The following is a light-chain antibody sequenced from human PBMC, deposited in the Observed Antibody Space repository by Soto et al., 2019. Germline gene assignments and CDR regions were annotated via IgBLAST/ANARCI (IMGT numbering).Light chain of an antibody. J-gene: IGKJ3*01. Sequence: EIVMTQSPATLSVSPGERATLSCRASQSVSSNLAWYQQKPGQAPRLLIYGASTRATGIQARFSGSGSGTEFTLTISSLQSEDFAVYYCQQYNNWPPVTFGPGTKVDIK. V-gene: IGKV3-15*01. CDR1: QSVSSN. CDR3: QQYNNWPPVT. CDR2: GAS.